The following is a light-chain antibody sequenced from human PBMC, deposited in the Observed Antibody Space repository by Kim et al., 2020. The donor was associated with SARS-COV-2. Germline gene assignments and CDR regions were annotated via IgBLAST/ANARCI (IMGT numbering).Light chain of an antibody. J-gene: IGLJ3*02. CDR1: NIGSKS. CDR3: QLWDSSTDHRV. Sequence: APGRTARISWEGNNIGSKSVHWYQQKPGQAPVLVIYYDSDRPSGIPERFSGSNSGNTATLTISRVEAGDEADYYCQLWDSSTDHRVFGGGTQLTVL. V-gene: IGLV3-21*04. CDR2: YDS.